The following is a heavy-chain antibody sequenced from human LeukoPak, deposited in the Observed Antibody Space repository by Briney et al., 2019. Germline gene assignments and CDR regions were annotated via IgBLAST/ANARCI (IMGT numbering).Heavy chain of an antibody. V-gene: IGHV4-30-4*01. CDR1: GGSISSGDYY. D-gene: IGHD3-10*01. J-gene: IGHJ4*02. CDR3: AGALLWFGELNY. CDR2: IYYSGST. Sequence: PSETLSLTCTVSGGSISSGDYYWSWIRQPPGKGLEWIVYIYYSGSTYYNPSLKSRVTISVDTSKNQFSLKLSSVTATDTAVYYCAGALLWFGELNYWGQGTLVTVSS.